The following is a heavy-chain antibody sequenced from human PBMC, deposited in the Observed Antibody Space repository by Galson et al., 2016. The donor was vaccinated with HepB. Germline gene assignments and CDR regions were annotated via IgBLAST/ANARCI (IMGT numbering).Heavy chain of an antibody. J-gene: IGHJ4*02. V-gene: IGHV4-61*01. CDR2: ISDSEST. CDR3: VGFDLGGCGTGICSQ. D-gene: IGHD2-15*01. Sequence: LSLTCTVSGGSVSSASHYWSWVRQPTGKGLEWIGYISDSESTNYNPSLKNRVNISVDKSKNQFSLKLSSVTAADTAVCYCVGFDLGGCGTGICSQWGQGTLVTVSA. CDR1: GGSVSSASHY.